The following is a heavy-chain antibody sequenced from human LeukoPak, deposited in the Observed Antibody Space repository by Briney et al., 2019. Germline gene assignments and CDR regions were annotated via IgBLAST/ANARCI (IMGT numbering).Heavy chain of an antibody. V-gene: IGHV1-18*01. CDR3: ARGSPGQQLVRSFDY. D-gene: IGHD6-13*01. CDR1: GYTFTSYG. J-gene: IGHJ4*02. Sequence: ASVKVSCKASGYTFTSYGISWVRQAPGQGLEWMGWISAYNGNTNYAQKLQGRVTMTTDTSTSTAYMELRSLRSDDTAVYYCARGSPGQQLVRSFDYWGQGTLVTVSS. CDR2: ISAYNGNT.